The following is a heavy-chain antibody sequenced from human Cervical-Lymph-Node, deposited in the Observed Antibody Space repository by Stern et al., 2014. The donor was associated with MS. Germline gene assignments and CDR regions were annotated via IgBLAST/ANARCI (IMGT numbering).Heavy chain of an antibody. CDR3: AREGPRTGTLVY. Sequence: QVQLQESGPGLVKPSQTLSLTCTVSGGSISSGDYYWSWIRQPPGKGLEWIGYIYYRGSTYYNPYLKSRFTISVDTSKNQFSLKLSSVTAADTAVYYCAREGPRTGTLVYWGQGTLVTVSS. D-gene: IGHD3/OR15-3a*01. CDR2: IYYRGST. CDR1: GGSISSGDYY. J-gene: IGHJ4*02. V-gene: IGHV4-30-4*01.